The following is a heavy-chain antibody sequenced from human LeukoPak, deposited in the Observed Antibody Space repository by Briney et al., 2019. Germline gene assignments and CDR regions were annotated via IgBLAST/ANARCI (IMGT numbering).Heavy chain of an antibody. D-gene: IGHD1-1*01. CDR3: AREATGGTTPTAKNYPIDY. CDR2: IIPIPGIA. V-gene: IGHV1-69*04. J-gene: IGHJ4*02. Sequence: SVKVSCKASGGTFSSYAISWVRQAPGQGLEWMGRIIPIPGIANYAQKFQGRVTITADKSTSTAYMELSSLRSEDTAVYYCAREATGGTTPTAKNYPIDYWGQGTLVTVSS. CDR1: GGTFSSYA.